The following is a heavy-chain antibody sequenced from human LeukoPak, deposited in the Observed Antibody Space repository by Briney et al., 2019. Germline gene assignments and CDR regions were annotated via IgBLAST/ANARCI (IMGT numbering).Heavy chain of an antibody. CDR3: ARGGVGSGSYNIDNWFDP. CDR2: IIPIFGTA. Sequence: ASVKVSCKASGGTFSSYAISWVRQAPGQGLEWMGGIIPIFGTANYAQKFQGRVTITADESTSTAYMELSSLRSDDTAVYYCARGGVGSGSYNIDNWFDPWGQGTLVTVSS. V-gene: IGHV1-69*13. D-gene: IGHD3-10*01. J-gene: IGHJ5*02. CDR1: GGTFSSYA.